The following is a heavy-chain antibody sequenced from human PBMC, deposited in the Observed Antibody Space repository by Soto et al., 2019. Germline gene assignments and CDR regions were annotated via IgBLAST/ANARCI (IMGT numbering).Heavy chain of an antibody. Sequence: PSETLSLTCTVSGGSITSYDWSWIRQHPGRGLEWIGYISNSESTKYNPSLKSRVTMSVDTSKNQFSLKLSSVTAEDTAVYYCAKDRYGNYGGLDYWGQGTMVTV. CDR3: AKDRYGNYGGLDY. CDR2: ISNSEST. D-gene: IGHD4-17*01. V-gene: IGHV4-59*12. J-gene: IGHJ4*02. CDR1: GGSITSYD.